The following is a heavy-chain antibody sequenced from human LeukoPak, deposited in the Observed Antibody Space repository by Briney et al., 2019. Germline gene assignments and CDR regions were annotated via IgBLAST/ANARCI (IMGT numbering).Heavy chain of an antibody. J-gene: IGHJ4*02. CDR3: ARHDVVIAVKRGYYFDY. Sequence: PSETLSLTCTVSGGSIGGSSFYWGWIRQPPGKGLEWIGSVYSRGGTSYNPSVMSRVTISVDTSKNQFSLRLTSVTAADTAVYYCARHDVVIAVKRGYYFDYWGQGALVTVSS. V-gene: IGHV4-39*01. CDR2: VYSRGGT. CDR1: GGSIGGSSFY. D-gene: IGHD2-15*01.